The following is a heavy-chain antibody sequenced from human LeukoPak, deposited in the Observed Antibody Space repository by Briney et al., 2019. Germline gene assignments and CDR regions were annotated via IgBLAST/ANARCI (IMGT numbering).Heavy chain of an antibody. V-gene: IGHV4-59*01. J-gene: IGHJ6*03. CDR1: DGSISGYY. CDR2: IYYSGST. D-gene: IGHD6-19*01. Sequence: SETLSLTCTVSDGSISGYYWTWIRQPPGKGMEWIDYIYYSGSTKYNPSLTSRVTISLDPSKNQFSLQLNSLTAADTALYYCARELPLGVAGGNYYYMDVWGKGTTVTVSS. CDR3: ARELPLGVAGGNYYYMDV.